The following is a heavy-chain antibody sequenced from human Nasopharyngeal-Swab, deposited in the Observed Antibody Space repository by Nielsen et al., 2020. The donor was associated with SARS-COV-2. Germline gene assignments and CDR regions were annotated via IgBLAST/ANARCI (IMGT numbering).Heavy chain of an antibody. CDR2: INHSGST. CDR1: GGSFSGYY. D-gene: IGHD3-10*01. Sequence: SQTLSLTGAVYGGSFSGYYWSWIRQPPGKGLEWIGEINHSGSTNYNPSLKSRVTISVDTSKNQFSLKLSSVTAADTAVYYCARTMSRGARGPKGWFDPWGQGTLVTVSS. J-gene: IGHJ5*02. V-gene: IGHV4-34*01. CDR3: ARTMSRGARGPKGWFDP.